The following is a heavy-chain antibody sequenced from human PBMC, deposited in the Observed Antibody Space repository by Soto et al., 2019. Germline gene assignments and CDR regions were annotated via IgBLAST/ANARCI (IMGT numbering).Heavy chain of an antibody. CDR1: GGSISSCGYY. CDR2: IYYSGST. V-gene: IGHV4-31*03. CDR3: ARGPDRWVVRGVTWFDP. D-gene: IGHD3-10*01. J-gene: IGHJ5*02. Sequence: PSETLSLTCTVSGGSISSCGYYWSWIRQHPGKGLEWIGYIYYSGSTYYNPSLKSRVTISVDTSKNQFSLKLSSVTAADTAVYYCARGPDRWVVRGVTWFDPWGQGTLVTVSS.